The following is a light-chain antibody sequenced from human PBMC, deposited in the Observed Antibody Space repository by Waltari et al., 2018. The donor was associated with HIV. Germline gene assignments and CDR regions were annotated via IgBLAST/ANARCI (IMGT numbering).Light chain of an antibody. Sequence: QSVLTQPTSASGPPGPRVTIPCSGSCSTLGHANVYLSQHLPGTAPKLLIYKNYQRPSGVPDRFAGSKSGTSASLAISGLRSEDEADYYCVGWDASLSAYVFGTGTKVTIL. V-gene: IGLV1-47*01. CDR1: CSTLGHAN. J-gene: IGLJ1*01. CDR2: KNY. CDR3: VGWDASLSAYV.